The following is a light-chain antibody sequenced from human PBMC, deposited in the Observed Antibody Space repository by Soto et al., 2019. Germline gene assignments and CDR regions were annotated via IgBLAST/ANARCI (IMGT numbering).Light chain of an antibody. J-gene: IGKJ1*01. CDR2: KAS. CDR3: QQYNSYWT. CDR1: QSIRNW. Sequence: QMTQSPSTLSASVGDRVTITCRASQSIRNWLAWYQQKPGKAPKLLIHKASSLRSGVPSRFSGSGFGTEFTLTISSLQPDDFATYYCQQYNSYWTFGQGTKVEIK. V-gene: IGKV1-5*03.